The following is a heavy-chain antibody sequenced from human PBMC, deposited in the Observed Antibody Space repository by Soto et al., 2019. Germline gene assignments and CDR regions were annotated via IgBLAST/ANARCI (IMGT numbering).Heavy chain of an antibody. V-gene: IGHV3-33*01. CDR1: GFTFSSYG. J-gene: IGHJ3*02. D-gene: IGHD3-9*01. CDR2: IWYDGSNK. Sequence: QVQLVESGGGVVQPGRSLRLSCAASGFTFSSYGMHWVRQAPGKGLEWVAVIWYDGSNKYYADSVKGRFTISRDNSKNTLYLQMNSLRAEDTAVYYCARGAGILVKDAFDIWGQGTMVTVSS. CDR3: ARGAGILVKDAFDI.